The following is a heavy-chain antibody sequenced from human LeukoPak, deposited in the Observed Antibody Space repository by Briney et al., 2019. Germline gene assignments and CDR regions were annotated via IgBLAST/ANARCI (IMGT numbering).Heavy chain of an antibody. CDR1: GGSISSGGHY. D-gene: IGHD2-2*01. V-gene: IGHV4-31*03. J-gene: IGHJ4*02. CDR2: INYSGST. Sequence: PSQTLSLTCTVSGGSISSGGHYWSWIRQHPGKGLEWIGYINYSGSTYYNPSLKSRVTISVDTSQNQFSLKLSSVTAADTAVYYCARVVNPSPVPYFDYWGQGTLVTVSS. CDR3: ARVVNPSPVPYFDY.